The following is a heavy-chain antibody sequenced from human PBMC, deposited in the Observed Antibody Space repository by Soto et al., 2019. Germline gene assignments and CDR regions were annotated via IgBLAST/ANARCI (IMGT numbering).Heavy chain of an antibody. D-gene: IGHD3-10*01. CDR2: IWYDGSNK. J-gene: IGHJ4*02. CDR1: GFTFSSYG. Sequence: QVQLVESGGGVVQPGRSLRLSCAASGFTFSSYGMHWVRQAPGKGLEWVAVIWYDGSNKYYADSVKGRFTISRDNSKNTLYLQMNSLRAEDTAVYYCGRGAYYYGSGSYMWGQGTLVTVSS. CDR3: GRGAYYYGSGSYM. V-gene: IGHV3-33*01.